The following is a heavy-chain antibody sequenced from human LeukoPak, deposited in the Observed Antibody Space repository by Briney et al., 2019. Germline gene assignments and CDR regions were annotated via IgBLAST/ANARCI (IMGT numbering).Heavy chain of an antibody. CDR2: VSYSGDI. CDR1: GGSISSSSYY. Sequence: PSETLSLTCTVSGGSISSSSYYWGWIRQPPGKGLEWIGYVSYSGDINYNPSLKSRVTMSVDTSKNQFSLKLSSVTAADTAVYYCARVGESHVFDYWGQGTLVTVSS. V-gene: IGHV4-61*05. CDR3: ARVGESHVFDY. J-gene: IGHJ4*02.